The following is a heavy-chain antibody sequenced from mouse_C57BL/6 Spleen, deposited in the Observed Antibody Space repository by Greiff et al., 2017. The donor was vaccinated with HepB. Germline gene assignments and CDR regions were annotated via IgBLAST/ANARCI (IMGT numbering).Heavy chain of an antibody. Sequence: EVNVVESGGGLVKPGGSLKLSCAASGFTFSSYTMSWVRQTPEKRLEWVATISGGGGNTYYPDSVKGRFTISRDNAKNTLYLQMSSLRSEDTALYYCARQRVPTTVAYFDYWGQGTTLTVSS. CDR2: ISGGGGNT. J-gene: IGHJ2*01. V-gene: IGHV5-9*01. D-gene: IGHD1-1*01. CDR3: ARQRVPTTVAYFDY. CDR1: GFTFSSYT.